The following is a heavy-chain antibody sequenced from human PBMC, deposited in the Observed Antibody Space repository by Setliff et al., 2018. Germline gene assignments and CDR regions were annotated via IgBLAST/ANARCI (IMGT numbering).Heavy chain of an antibody. D-gene: IGHD7-27*01. CDR2: INPDGSIT. V-gene: IGHV3-74*01. J-gene: IGHJ6*03. CDR1: GFTFSRYW. CDR3: ASIDWGENFYNTDV. Sequence: PVGSLRLSCAASGFTFSRYWMYWVRQVPGKGLVWVSRINPDGSITNYADSVRGRFTISRDNAKNTLYLQMNSLRAEDTAVYFCASIDWGENFYNTDVWGKGTTVTVSS.